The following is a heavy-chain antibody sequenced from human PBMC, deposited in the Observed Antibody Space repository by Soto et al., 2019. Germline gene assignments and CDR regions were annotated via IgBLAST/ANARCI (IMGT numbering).Heavy chain of an antibody. D-gene: IGHD5-12*01. Sequence: SQTLSLTCAISGDSVSSNSAAWNWIRQSPSRGLEWLGRTYYRSKWYNDYVVSVKSRITINPDTSKNQFSLQLNSVTPEDTAVYYCARDARDLVATFGGEGYYYYCGMDVWGQGTTVTVSS. CDR3: ARDARDLVATFGGEGYYYYCGMDV. CDR2: TYYRSKWYN. V-gene: IGHV6-1*01. J-gene: IGHJ6*02. CDR1: GDSVSSNSAA.